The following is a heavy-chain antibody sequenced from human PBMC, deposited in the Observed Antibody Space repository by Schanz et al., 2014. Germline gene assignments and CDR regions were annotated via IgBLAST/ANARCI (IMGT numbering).Heavy chain of an antibody. V-gene: IGHV3-21*01. Sequence: EVQLVESGGGLVQPGGSLRLSCAASGFTFSSYSMNWVRQAPGKGLEWVSSISYGTSYIYYAESVKGRFTISRDNAKNTLYLQMNGLRAEDTAVYYCAKSDAVDNWGQGTMVTVSS. CDR1: GFTFSSYS. CDR2: ISYGTSYI. J-gene: IGHJ3*02. CDR3: AKSDAVDN.